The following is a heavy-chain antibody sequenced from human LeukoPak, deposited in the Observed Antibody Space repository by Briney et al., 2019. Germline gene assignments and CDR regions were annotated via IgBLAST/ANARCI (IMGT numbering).Heavy chain of an antibody. CDR3: AELGITMIGGV. Sequence: HPGGSLRLSCATSGFTFTTFWMHWVRQAPGKGLVWVSRINHDGSSTNYADSVKGRFTISRDNAKNTVYLQMNSLRAEDTAVYYCAELGITMIGGVWGKGTTVTISS. CDR2: INHDGSST. D-gene: IGHD3-10*02. J-gene: IGHJ6*04. CDR1: GFTFTTFW. V-gene: IGHV3-74*01.